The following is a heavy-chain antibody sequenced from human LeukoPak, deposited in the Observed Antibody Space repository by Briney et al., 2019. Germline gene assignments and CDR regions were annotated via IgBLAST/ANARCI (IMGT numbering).Heavy chain of an antibody. Sequence: GASLQISCKGSGYSFTSYWIGWVRQMPGKGLEGMGIIYPGDSDTRYSPSFQGQVTISADTSISTAYLQWSSLKASDTAMYYCARLAGAEYFDYWGQGTLVTVSS. J-gene: IGHJ4*02. CDR2: IYPGDSDT. CDR3: ARLAGAEYFDY. V-gene: IGHV5-51*01. D-gene: IGHD3-10*01. CDR1: GYSFTSYW.